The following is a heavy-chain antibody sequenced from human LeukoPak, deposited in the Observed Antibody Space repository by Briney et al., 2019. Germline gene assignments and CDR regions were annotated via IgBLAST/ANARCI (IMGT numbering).Heavy chain of an antibody. CDR2: ISSNGDST. J-gene: IGHJ6*04. V-gene: IGHV3-64*01. CDR3: ARDRPGDV. CDR1: GFTFSSYE. Sequence: GGSLRLSCAASGFTFSSYEMHWVRQAPGKGLEYVSAISSNGDSTYYANFVKGRFIIPRDNSKNTLYLQMGSLRPEDMAVYYCARDRPGDVWGEGTTVTVSS.